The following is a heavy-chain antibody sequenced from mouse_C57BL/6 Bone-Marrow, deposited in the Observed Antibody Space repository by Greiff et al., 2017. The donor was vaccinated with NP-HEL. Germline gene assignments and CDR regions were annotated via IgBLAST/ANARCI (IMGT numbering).Heavy chain of an antibody. D-gene: IGHD2-2*01. CDR3: ASYAYFYAMDY. J-gene: IGHJ4*01. CDR1: GFYIKNTY. V-gene: IGHV14-3*01. Sequence: EVQLQQSVAELVRPGASVKLSCTASGFYIKNTYMHWVKQRPEQGLEWIGRIDPANGNTKYAPKFQGKATITADTSSNTAYLQLSSLTSVDTAIYYCASYAYFYAMDYWGQGTSVTVSS. CDR2: IDPANGNT.